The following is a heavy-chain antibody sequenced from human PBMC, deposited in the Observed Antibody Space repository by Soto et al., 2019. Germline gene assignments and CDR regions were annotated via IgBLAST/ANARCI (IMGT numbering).Heavy chain of an antibody. Sequence: QVRLVQSGAEVKKPGASVKVSCRASGYTFADYAIHWVRQAPGQGPEWMGWINAENGDTKYSQKFQGRVTITRDIPASTAYMELSSMTSEDTAVYYCARVQSGSSWGYYFVSWGQGALVTVSS. D-gene: IGHD2-15*01. CDR3: ARVQSGSSWGYYFVS. CDR1: GYTFADYA. CDR2: INAENGDT. J-gene: IGHJ4*02. V-gene: IGHV1-3*01.